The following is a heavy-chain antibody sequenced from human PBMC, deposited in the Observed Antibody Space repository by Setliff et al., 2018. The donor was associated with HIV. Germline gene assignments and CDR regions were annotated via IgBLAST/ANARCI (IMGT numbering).Heavy chain of an antibody. CDR3: ARVGSVIQVTLFGMDV. V-gene: IGHV4-31*03. Sequence: KTSETLSLTCSVSGGSISRVGYYWSWIRQHPGKGLEWIGYITYSGSTYYNPSLMSRVSISPDTSKNQFSLKLTSVTAADTAVYYCARVGSVIQVTLFGMDVWGQGTTVTVS. CDR2: ITYSGST. CDR1: GGSISRVGYY. J-gene: IGHJ6*02. D-gene: IGHD5-18*01.